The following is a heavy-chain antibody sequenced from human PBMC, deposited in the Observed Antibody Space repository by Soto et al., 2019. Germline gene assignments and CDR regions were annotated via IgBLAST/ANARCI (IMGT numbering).Heavy chain of an antibody. CDR1: GYSFTSYW. CDR2: IYPGDSDT. J-gene: IGHJ4*02. CDR3: ARSSLVRYFDY. D-gene: IGHD3-10*01. Sequence: PGESLKISCKGSGYSFTSYWIGWVRQMPGKGLEWMGIIYPGDSDTRYSPYFQGQVTISADKSISTAYLKLSSVTAADTAVYYCARSSLVRYFDYWGQGTLVTVSS. V-gene: IGHV5-51*01.